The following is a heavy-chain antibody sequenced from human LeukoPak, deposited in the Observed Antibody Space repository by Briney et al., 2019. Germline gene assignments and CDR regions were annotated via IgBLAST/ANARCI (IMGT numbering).Heavy chain of an antibody. CDR1: GGSISSYY. CDR2: IYYSGST. Sequence: KPSETLSLTCTVSGGSISSYYWGWIRQPPGKGLEWIGSIYYSGSTYYNPSLKSRVTISVDTSKNQFSLKLSSVTAADTAVYYCGVGIVGAIDDAFDIWGQGTMVTVSS. J-gene: IGHJ3*02. V-gene: IGHV4-39*01. D-gene: IGHD1-26*01. CDR3: GVGIVGAIDDAFDI.